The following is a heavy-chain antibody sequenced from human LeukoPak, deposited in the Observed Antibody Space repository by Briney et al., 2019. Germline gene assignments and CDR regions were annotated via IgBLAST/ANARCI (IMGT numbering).Heavy chain of an antibody. CDR3: ARLIGDRTIYDY. Sequence: GESLRLSCAASGFTFRTYWMSWVRQAPGKGLEWVASINQGGSETYYVESVKGRFTISRDNAMNSFFLQMNSLRAEDTAVYYCARLIGDRTIYDYWGQGTLVTVSS. D-gene: IGHD6-6*01. CDR1: GFTFRTYW. V-gene: IGHV3-7*01. J-gene: IGHJ4*02. CDR2: INQGGSET.